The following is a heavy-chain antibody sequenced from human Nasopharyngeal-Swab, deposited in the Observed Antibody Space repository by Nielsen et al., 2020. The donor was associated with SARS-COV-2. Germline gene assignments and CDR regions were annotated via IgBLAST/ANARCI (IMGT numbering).Heavy chain of an antibody. CDR2: IWYDGSKE. CDR3: ARGYCSSTSYFEFDY. CDR1: GFTFSSYG. J-gene: IGHJ4*02. Sequence: GESLKISCAASGFTFSSYGMHWVRQAPGKGLEWVAVIWYDGSKEYYEDSVKGRFTMSKDNSKNTAYLQMNSLRDEDTAVYYCARGYCSSTSYFEFDYWGQGTLVTVSS. V-gene: IGHV3-33*08. D-gene: IGHD2-2*01.